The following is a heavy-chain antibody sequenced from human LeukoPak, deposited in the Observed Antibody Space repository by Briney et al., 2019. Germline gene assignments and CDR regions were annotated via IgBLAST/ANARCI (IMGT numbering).Heavy chain of an antibody. V-gene: IGHV4-31*11. CDR2: IYYSGST. Sequence: SETLSLTCAVSGGSISSADFYWSWIRQHPGKGLEWIGYIYYSGSTSYNPSLKSRVIISVDTSKNQFSLKLSSVTAADTAVYYCARIPPRGYFDLWGRGTLVTVSS. CDR3: ARIPPRGYFDL. CDR1: GGSISSADFY. J-gene: IGHJ2*01.